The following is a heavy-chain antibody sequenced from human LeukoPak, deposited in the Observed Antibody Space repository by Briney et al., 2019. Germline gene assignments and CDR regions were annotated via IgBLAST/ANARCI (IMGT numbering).Heavy chain of an antibody. V-gene: IGHV1-8*01. CDR2: MNPNSGNT. D-gene: IGHD3-10*01. CDR1: GYTFTSYD. CDR3: ARGLWFGDENPPYFDY. J-gene: IGHJ4*02. Sequence: GASVKVSCKASGYTFTSYDINWVRQATGQGLEWMGWMNPNSGNTGYAQKFQGRVTMIRNTSISTAYMELSSLRSEDTAVYYCARGLWFGDENPPYFDYWGQGILVTVSS.